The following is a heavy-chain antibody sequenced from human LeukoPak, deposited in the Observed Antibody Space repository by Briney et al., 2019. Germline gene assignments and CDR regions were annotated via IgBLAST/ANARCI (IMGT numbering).Heavy chain of an antibody. CDR1: GGSISSYY. V-gene: IGHV4-59*08. D-gene: IGHD2-2*01. CDR2: IHYSGST. Sequence: SETLSLTCTVSGGSISSYYWSWIRQRPGKGLEWMGSIHYSGSTTYNPSLKSPVTISVDTSKNQFSVKLSSVTAADTAVYYCARRLGSSSTGFDYWGQGTLVTVSS. J-gene: IGHJ4*02. CDR3: ARRLGSSSTGFDY.